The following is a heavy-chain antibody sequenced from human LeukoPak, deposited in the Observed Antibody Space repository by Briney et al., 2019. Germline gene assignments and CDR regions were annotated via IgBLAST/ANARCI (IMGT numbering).Heavy chain of an antibody. CDR1: GFTFSSYS. V-gene: IGHV3-48*01. D-gene: IGHD3-3*01. CDR3: ARDPRVPPHY. CDR2: ISSSSSTI. Sequence: GGSLRLSCAASGFTFSSYSMNWVRQAPGKGLEWVSYISSSSSTIYYADSVKGRFTISRDNAKNSLSLQMNSLRAEDTAVYYCARDPRVPPHYWGQGTLVTVSS. J-gene: IGHJ4*02.